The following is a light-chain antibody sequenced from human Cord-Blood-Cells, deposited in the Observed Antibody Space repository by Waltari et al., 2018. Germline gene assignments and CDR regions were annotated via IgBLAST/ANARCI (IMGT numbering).Light chain of an antibody. CDR1: SSDVGSYTL. Sequence: QSALTQPASVSGSPGQSITLSCTGTSSDVGSYTLVSWYQQHPGKAPKPMIYEGSKRPSGVSNRFSGSKSGNTASLTISGLQAEDEADYYGCSYAGSVVFGGGTKLTVL. CDR3: CSYAGSVV. J-gene: IGLJ2*01. CDR2: EGS. V-gene: IGLV2-23*01.